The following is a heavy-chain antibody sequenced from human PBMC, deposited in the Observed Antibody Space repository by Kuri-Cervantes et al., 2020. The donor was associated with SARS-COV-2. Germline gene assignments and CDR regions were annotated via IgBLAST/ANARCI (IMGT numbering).Heavy chain of an antibody. CDR1: GFTFSSYA. D-gene: IGHD5-24*01. CDR3: AKEWEMATVNPVYDF. Sequence: GGSLRLSCAASGFTFSSYAMHWVRQAPGKGLEWVAVISYDGSNKYYADSVKGRFTISRDNSKNTLFLQMNNLRADDTAVYYCAKEWEMATVNPVYDFWGQGTLVTVSS. J-gene: IGHJ4*02. CDR2: ISYDGSNK. V-gene: IGHV3-30*07.